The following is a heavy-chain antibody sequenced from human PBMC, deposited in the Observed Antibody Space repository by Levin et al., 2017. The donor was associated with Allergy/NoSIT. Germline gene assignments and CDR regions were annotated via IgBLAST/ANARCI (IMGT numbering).Heavy chain of an antibody. J-gene: IGHJ4*02. CDR2: ISGSGGST. V-gene: IGHV3-23*01. CDR3: AKNPCGGDCYHYFDY. D-gene: IGHD2-21*02. CDR1: GFTFSGYA. Sequence: LSLTCAASGFTFSGYAMSWVRQAPGKGLEWVSTISGSGGSTYYADSVKGRFTISRDNSKNTLYLQMNSLRAEDTAVFYCAKNPCGGDCYHYFDYWGQGTLVTVSS.